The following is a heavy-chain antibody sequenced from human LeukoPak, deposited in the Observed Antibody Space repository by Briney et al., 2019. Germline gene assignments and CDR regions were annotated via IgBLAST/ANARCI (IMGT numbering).Heavy chain of an antibody. V-gene: IGHV4-61*01. Sequence: SEILSLTCTVSGASVSSGSYYWTWIRQPPGKGLEWIGYIFYSGSTNYNPSLESRVTISFDTSKNQFSLKLTSVTAADTAVYYCARDPGVTTGTYYFDSWGQGSLVTVSS. CDR2: IFYSGST. J-gene: IGHJ4*02. CDR1: GASVSSGSYY. D-gene: IGHD1-1*01. CDR3: ARDPGVTTGTYYFDS.